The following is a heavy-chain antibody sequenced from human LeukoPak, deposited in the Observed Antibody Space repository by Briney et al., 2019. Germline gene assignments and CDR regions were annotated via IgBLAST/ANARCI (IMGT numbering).Heavy chain of an antibody. V-gene: IGHV3-23*01. Sequence: GGSLRLSCAAPGFTFSSYAMSWVRQAPGKGLEWVSAISGSGGSTYYADSVKGRFTISRDNSKNTLYLQMNSLRAEDTAVYYCAKDQAVAWEYFDYWGQGTLVTVSS. CDR3: AKDQAVAWEYFDY. D-gene: IGHD1-26*01. J-gene: IGHJ4*02. CDR2: ISGSGGST. CDR1: GFTFSSYA.